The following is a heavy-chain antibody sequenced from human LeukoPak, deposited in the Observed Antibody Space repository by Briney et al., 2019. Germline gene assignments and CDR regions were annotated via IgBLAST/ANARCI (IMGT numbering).Heavy chain of an antibody. CDR2: ISPNSGGT. CDR3: ATYSLEKNAFDI. CDR1: GYTFTGYY. D-gene: IGHD5-24*01. J-gene: IGHJ3*02. Sequence: GASVKVSCKASGYTFTGYYMHWVRQAPGQGLEWMGWISPNSGGTNYAQKFQGRVTMTRDTSISTAYMELRSDDTAVYYCATYSLEKNAFDIWGQGTMVTVAS. V-gene: IGHV1-2*02.